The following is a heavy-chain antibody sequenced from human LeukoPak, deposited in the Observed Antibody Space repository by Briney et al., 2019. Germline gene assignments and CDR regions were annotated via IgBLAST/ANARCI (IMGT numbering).Heavy chain of an antibody. D-gene: IGHD1-26*01. J-gene: IGHJ6*02. CDR1: GLTFSDST. Sequence: GGSLRLSCAASGLTFSDSTMHWVRQASGKGLEWVGCIRNKANNYATAYATSVKGRFTLSRDDSKNTAYLQMNSLKTEDTALYYCVRGAASGSYYGLGVWGQGATVTVSS. CDR3: VRGAASGSYYGLGV. V-gene: IGHV3-73*01. CDR2: IRNKANNYAT.